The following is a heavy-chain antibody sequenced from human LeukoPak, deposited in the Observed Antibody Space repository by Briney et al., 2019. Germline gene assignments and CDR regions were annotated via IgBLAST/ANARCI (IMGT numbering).Heavy chain of an antibody. V-gene: IGHV4-4*02. D-gene: IGHD3-22*01. J-gene: IGHJ6*02. CDR1: GGSISSSNW. CDR2: IYHSGST. Sequence: SETLSLTCAVSGGSISSSNWWSWVRQPPGKGLEWIGEIYHSGSTNYNPSLKSRVTISVDKSKNQFSLKLSSVTAANTAVYYCARGTYYDSSGSHYYYGMDVWGQGTTVTVSS. CDR3: ARGTYYDSSGSHYYYGMDV.